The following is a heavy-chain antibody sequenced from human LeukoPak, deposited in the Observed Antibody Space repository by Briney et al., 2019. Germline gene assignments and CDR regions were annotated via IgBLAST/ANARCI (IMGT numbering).Heavy chain of an antibody. Sequence: ASVKVSCKASGGTFSSYAISWVRQAPGQGLEWMGRIIPILGIANYAQKFQGRVTITADKSTSTAYMELSSLRSEDTAVYYCARDLYYDSSGYHTGYPDNWFDPWGQGTLVTVSS. CDR2: IIPILGIA. D-gene: IGHD3-22*01. V-gene: IGHV1-69*04. J-gene: IGHJ5*02. CDR3: ARDLYYDSSGYHTGYPDNWFDP. CDR1: GGTFSSYA.